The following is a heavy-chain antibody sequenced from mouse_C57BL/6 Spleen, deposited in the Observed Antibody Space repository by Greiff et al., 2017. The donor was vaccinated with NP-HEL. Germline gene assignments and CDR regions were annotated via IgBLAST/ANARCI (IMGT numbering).Heavy chain of an antibody. CDR1: GFTFSSYA. Sequence: EVMLVESGGGLVKPGGSLKLSCAASGFTFSSYAMSWVRQTPEKRLEWVATISDGGSYTYYPDNVKGRFTISRDNAKNNLYLQMSHLKSEDTAMYYCARDRYVYDERGHFDYWGQGTTLTVSS. D-gene: IGHD2-2*01. V-gene: IGHV5-4*01. CDR3: ARDRYVYDERGHFDY. J-gene: IGHJ2*01. CDR2: ISDGGSYT.